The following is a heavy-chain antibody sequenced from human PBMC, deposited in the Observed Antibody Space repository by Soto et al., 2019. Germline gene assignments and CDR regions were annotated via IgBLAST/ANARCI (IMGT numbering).Heavy chain of an antibody. CDR1: GFTFSNYG. V-gene: IGHV3-33*01. J-gene: IGHJ3*02. D-gene: IGHD6-19*01. CDR2: IWYDGSNK. CDR3: ARVTNSSAWYWAFDI. Sequence: PGGSLRLSCAASGFTFSNYGMHWVRQAPGKGLEWVAVIWYDGSNKFYADSVKGRFTISRDNSKNTLYLQMNSLRAVDTAVYYCARVTNSSAWYWAFDIWGQGTMVTVSS.